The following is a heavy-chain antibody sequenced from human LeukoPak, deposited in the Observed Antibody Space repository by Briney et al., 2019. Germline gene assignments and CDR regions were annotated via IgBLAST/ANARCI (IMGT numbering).Heavy chain of an antibody. CDR1: GFTFSSYG. V-gene: IGHV3-33*01. CDR2: IWYDGSNK. Sequence: GGSLRLSCAASGFTFSSYGMHWVRQAPGKGLEWVAVIWYDGSNKYYADSVKGRFTISRDNSKNTLYLQMNSLRAEDTAVYYCARDWNREYPDYFDYWGQGTLVTVSS. CDR3: ARDWNREYPDYFDY. D-gene: IGHD1-1*01. J-gene: IGHJ4*02.